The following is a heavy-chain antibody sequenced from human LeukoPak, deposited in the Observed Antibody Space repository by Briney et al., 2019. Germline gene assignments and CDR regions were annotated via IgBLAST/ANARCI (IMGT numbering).Heavy chain of an antibody. Sequence: KPGGSLRLSCAASGFTFSNAWMSWVRQAPGKGLEWGGGIKSKTDGGTTDYDAPVKGRFTISRDDSKNTLYLQMNSLKTEDTAVYYCTTAAALIVVVPAAMGFDYWGQGTLVTVSS. CDR2: IKSKTDGGTT. J-gene: IGHJ4*02. D-gene: IGHD2-2*01. CDR3: TTAAALIVVVPAAMGFDY. V-gene: IGHV3-15*01. CDR1: GFTFSNAW.